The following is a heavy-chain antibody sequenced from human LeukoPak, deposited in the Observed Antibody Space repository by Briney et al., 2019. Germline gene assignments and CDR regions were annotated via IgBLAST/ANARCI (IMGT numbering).Heavy chain of an antibody. J-gene: IGHJ4*02. D-gene: IGHD6-19*01. Sequence: SETLSLTCTVSGGSISSYYWSWIRQPPGKGLEWIGYIYYSGSTNYNPSLKSRVTISVDTSKNQFSLKLSSVTAADTAVYYCAREGGGSGWNYFDYWAQGTLVTVSS. V-gene: IGHV4-59*01. CDR2: IYYSGST. CDR1: GGSISSYY. CDR3: AREGGGSGWNYFDY.